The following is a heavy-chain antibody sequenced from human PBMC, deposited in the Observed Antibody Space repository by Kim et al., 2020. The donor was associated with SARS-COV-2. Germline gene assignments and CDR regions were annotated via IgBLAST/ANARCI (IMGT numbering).Heavy chain of an antibody. CDR1: GGSFSGYY. CDR2: INHSGST. V-gene: IGHV4-34*01. J-gene: IGHJ5*02. CDR3: ARGLPFRAYHGSGSFLYKGRWFDP. D-gene: IGHD3-10*01. Sequence: SETLSLTCAVYGGSFSGYYWSWIRQPPGKGLEWIGEINHSGSTNYNPSLKSRVTISVDTSKNQFSLKLSSVTAADTAVYYCARGLPFRAYHGSGSFLYKGRWFDPWGQGTLVTVSS.